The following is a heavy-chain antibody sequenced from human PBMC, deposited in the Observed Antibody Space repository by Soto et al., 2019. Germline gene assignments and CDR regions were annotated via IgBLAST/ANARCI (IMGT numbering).Heavy chain of an antibody. CDR3: ARFSGYCSGGSCLTFDY. CDR1: GGTFSSYA. Sequence: SVKVSCTASGGTFSSYAISWVRQAPGQGLEWMGGIIPIFGTANYAQKFQGRVTITADESTSTAYMELSSLRSGDTAVYYCARFSGYCSGGSCLTFDYWGQGTLVTVSS. D-gene: IGHD2-15*01. V-gene: IGHV1-69*13. CDR2: IIPIFGTA. J-gene: IGHJ4*02.